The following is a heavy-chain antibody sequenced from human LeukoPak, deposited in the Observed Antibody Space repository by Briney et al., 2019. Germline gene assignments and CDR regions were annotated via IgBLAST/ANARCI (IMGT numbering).Heavy chain of an antibody. D-gene: IGHD6-13*01. J-gene: IGHJ4*02. V-gene: IGHV4-38-2*02. Sequence: SETLSLTCAVSGYSISSGYYWGWIRQPPGKGPEWIGSIYHSGSTYYNPSLKSRVTISVDTSKNQFSLKLSSVTAADTAVYYCARDRSSSWYADYWGQGTLVTVSS. CDR2: IYHSGST. CDR3: ARDRSSSWYADY. CDR1: GYSISSGYY.